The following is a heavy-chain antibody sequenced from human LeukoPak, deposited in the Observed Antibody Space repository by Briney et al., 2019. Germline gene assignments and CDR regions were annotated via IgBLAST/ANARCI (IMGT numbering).Heavy chain of an antibody. J-gene: IGHJ3*02. CDR3: ARDLLRLGELSLSSAFDI. Sequence: GGSLRLSCAASGFTFSSYEVNWVRQAPGKGLEWVSYISSSGSTIYYADSVKGRFTISRDNSKNTLYLQMNSLRAEDTAVYYCARDLLRLGELSLSSAFDIWGQGTMVTVSS. CDR2: ISSSGSTI. CDR1: GFTFSSYE. D-gene: IGHD3-16*02. V-gene: IGHV3-48*03.